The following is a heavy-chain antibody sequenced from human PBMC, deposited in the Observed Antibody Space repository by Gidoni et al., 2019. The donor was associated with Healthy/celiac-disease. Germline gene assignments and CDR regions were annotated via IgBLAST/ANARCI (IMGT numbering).Heavy chain of an antibody. CDR2: ISYDGSNK. J-gene: IGHJ4*02. Sequence: QVKLVESGGGVAKLGRSLRLPCAASGFTFSTYAMPWVRQAPGKGLEWVAVISYDGSNKYYADSVKGRFTISRDNSKNTLYLQMNSLRAEDTAVYYCARDRDCSSTSCYGGAFAYWGQGTLVTVSS. CDR1: GFTFSTYA. V-gene: IGHV3-30-3*01. D-gene: IGHD2-2*01. CDR3: ARDRDCSSTSCYGGAFAY.